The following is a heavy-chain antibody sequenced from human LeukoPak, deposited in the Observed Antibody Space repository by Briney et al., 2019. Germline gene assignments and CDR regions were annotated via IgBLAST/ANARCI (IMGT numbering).Heavy chain of an antibody. CDR3: ARDLPYYGFWSGAALFDY. Sequence: GGSLRLSCAASGFTFSSYWMSWVRQAPGKGLEWVANIKQDGSEKYYVDSVKGRFTISRDNAKNSLYLQMNSLRAEDTAVYYCARDLPYYGFWSGAALFDYWGQGTLVTVSS. CDR2: IKQDGSEK. J-gene: IGHJ4*02. CDR1: GFTFSSYW. D-gene: IGHD3-3*01. V-gene: IGHV3-7*01.